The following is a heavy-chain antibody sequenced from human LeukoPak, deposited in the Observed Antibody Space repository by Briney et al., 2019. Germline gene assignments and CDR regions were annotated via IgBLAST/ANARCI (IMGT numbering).Heavy chain of an antibody. J-gene: IGHJ4*02. CDR2: TYYRSTWFT. Sequence: SQTLSLTCAISGDSVSSNIAAWNWIRQSPPRGLEWLGRTYYRSTWFTDYAVSVKSRITINPDTSNNDFSLQLNSVTPEDTAVYYCAREGFGVLDYWGQGTLVTVSS. CDR1: GDSVSSNIAA. D-gene: IGHD3-16*01. V-gene: IGHV6-1*01. CDR3: AREGFGVLDY.